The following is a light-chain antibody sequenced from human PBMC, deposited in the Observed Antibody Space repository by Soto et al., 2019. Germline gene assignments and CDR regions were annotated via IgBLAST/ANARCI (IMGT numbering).Light chain of an antibody. CDR1: ERISTW. J-gene: IGKJ1*01. Sequence: DIQMTQSPSTLSAFVGDRVTITCRASERISTWLAWYQQKPGKPPTLMISNASTLESGVPARFSGSGSGADFTLTISGLQPEDVAIYYCQQYRAYSWTFGQGTKVEI. CDR2: NAS. V-gene: IGKV1-5*03. CDR3: QQYRAYSWT.